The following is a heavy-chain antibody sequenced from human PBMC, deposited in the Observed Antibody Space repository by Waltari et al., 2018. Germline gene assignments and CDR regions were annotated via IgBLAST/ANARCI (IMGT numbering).Heavy chain of an antibody. Sequence: VQLVESGGGLVQPGGSLRLSCAASGFTFSSYALSWVRQAPGTGLEWIGSIYYSGSTYYNPSLKSRVTISVDTSKNQFSLKLSSVTAADTAVYYCATGIAAAGTWSYYYYYMDVWGKGTTVTVSS. J-gene: IGHJ6*03. D-gene: IGHD6-13*01. CDR2: IYYSGST. V-gene: IGHV4-38-2*01. CDR3: ATGIAAAGTWSYYYYYMDV. CDR1: GFTFSSYA.